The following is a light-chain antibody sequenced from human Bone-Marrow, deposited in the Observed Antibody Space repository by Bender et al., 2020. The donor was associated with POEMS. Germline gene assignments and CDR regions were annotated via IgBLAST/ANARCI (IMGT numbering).Light chain of an antibody. J-gene: IGLJ2*01. CDR2: DER. CDR1: NIGSYS. V-gene: IGLV3-21*02. Sequence: SYVVTQPPSVSVASGQTARIACGGSNIGSYSVHWYQHKPGQAPVLVVPDERDRPSGIPPRLADCNSGNTATLIISKGEVGDEADYYCQVWYFTSDHEVFGGGTKLTVL. CDR3: QVWYFTSDHEV.